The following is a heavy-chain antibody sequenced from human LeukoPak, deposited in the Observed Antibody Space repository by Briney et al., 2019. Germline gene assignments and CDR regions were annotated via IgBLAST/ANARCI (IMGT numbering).Heavy chain of an antibody. CDR3: ARDWGRTTPIYYYYYYMDV. CDR2: INPNSGGT. J-gene: IGHJ6*03. D-gene: IGHD3-16*01. V-gene: IGHV1-2*02. Sequence: ASVKVSCKASGYTFTGYYMHWVRQAPGQGLEWMGWINPNSGGTNYAQKFQGRVTMTRDTSISTAYMELSRLRSDDTAVYYCARDWGRTTPIYYYYYYMDVWGKGTTVTVSS. CDR1: GYTFTGYY.